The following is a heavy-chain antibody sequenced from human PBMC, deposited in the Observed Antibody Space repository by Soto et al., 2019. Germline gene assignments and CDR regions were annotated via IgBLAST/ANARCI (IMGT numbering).Heavy chain of an antibody. CDR2: IIPILGIA. V-gene: IGHV1-69*02. CDR3: ARSEGSSWTYYFDY. CDR1: GGTFSSYT. J-gene: IGHJ4*02. Sequence: QVQLVQSGAEVKKPGSSVKVSCKASGGTFSSYTISWVRQAPGQGLEWMGRIIPILGIANYAQKFQGRVTITEDKSTRTAYMELSSLRSEDTAVYYCARSEGSSWTYYFDYWGQGTLVTVSS. D-gene: IGHD6-13*01.